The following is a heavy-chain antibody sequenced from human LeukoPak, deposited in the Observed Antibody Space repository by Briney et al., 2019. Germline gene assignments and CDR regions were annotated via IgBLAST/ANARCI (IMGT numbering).Heavy chain of an antibody. CDR3: ARDPLRSTWSTYNNAMDV. V-gene: IGHV1-18*04. Sequence: ASGKVSCKASGYSFTSYAINWVRQGPGQGLELVGWISTYNGNTDYAQKVQGRVTMTTDASTSTAHMELVSLTSDDTAVYYCARDPLRSTWSTYNNAMDVWGQGTTVTVS. CDR1: GYSFTSYA. J-gene: IGHJ6*02. CDR2: ISTYNGNT. D-gene: IGHD6-13*01.